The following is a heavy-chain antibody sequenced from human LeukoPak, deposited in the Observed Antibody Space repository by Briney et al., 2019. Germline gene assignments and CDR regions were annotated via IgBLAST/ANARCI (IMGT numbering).Heavy chain of an antibody. D-gene: IGHD6-25*01. Sequence: GGSLRLSCAASGFTFSSYSMNWVRQAPGKGLEWVSYISSSSSTIYYADSVKGRFTISRDNAKNSLYLQMNSLRAEDTAVYYCAKARGWFEAAAYYFDYWGQGALVTVSS. V-gene: IGHV3-48*01. CDR2: ISSSSSTI. J-gene: IGHJ4*02. CDR3: AKARGWFEAAAYYFDY. CDR1: GFTFSSYS.